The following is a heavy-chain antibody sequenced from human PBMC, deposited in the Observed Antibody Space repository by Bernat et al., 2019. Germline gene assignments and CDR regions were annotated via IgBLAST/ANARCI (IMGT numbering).Heavy chain of an antibody. D-gene: IGHD6-19*01. V-gene: IGHV3-9*01. CDR3: ATARGKSVAVAYHGFDY. CDR2: ISWNSGSI. J-gene: IGHJ4*01. CDR1: GFTFDDYA. Sequence: EVQLVESGGGLVQPGRSLRLSCAASGFTFDDYAMHWVRQAPGKGLEWVSGISWNSGSIGYADSVKGRFTISRDNAKSSLYLQMNSLRAEDTALYYCATARGKSVAVAYHGFDYWGQGTLVTVSS.